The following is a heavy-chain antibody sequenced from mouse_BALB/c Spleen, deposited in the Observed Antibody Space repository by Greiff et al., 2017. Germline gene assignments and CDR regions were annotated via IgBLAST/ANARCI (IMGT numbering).Heavy chain of an antibody. V-gene: IGHV1S81*02. CDR1: GYTFTSYW. Sequence: VQLQQPGAELVKPGASVKLSCKASGYTFTSYWMHWVKQRPGQGLEWIGEINPSNGRTNYNEKFKSKATLTVDKSSSTAYMQLSSLTSEDSAVYYCAIITTAMDYWGQGTSVTVSS. CDR2: INPSNGRT. CDR3: AIITTAMDY. D-gene: IGHD2-4*01. J-gene: IGHJ4*01.